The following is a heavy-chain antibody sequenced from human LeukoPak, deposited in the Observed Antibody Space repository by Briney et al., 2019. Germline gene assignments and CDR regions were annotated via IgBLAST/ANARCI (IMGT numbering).Heavy chain of an antibody. D-gene: IGHD6-19*01. CDR2: IYHSGST. Sequence: SETLSLTCAVSGYSISSGYYWGWIRQPPGKGLEWIGSIYHSGSTYYNPSLKSRVTISVDTFKNQFSLKLSSVTAADTAVYYCARVHQEGQWLVLDYWGQGTLVTVSS. V-gene: IGHV4-38-2*01. CDR3: ARVHQEGQWLVLDY. J-gene: IGHJ4*02. CDR1: GYSISSGYY.